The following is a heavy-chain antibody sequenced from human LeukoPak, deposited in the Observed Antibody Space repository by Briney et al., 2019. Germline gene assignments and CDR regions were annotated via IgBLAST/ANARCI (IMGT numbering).Heavy chain of an antibody. J-gene: IGHJ4*02. CDR2: IYISGST. V-gene: IGHV4-4*07. CDR3: ARGGDYNKPFEY. Sequence: WETLSLTCTVPGDSISDNYWSWIRQPAGKGLEWIGRIYISGSTNYNPSLMSRVTMSLDTSKNQFSLELNSVTAADTAIYYCARGGDYNKPFEYWGQGTLVTVSS. D-gene: IGHD4-11*01. CDR1: GDSISDNY.